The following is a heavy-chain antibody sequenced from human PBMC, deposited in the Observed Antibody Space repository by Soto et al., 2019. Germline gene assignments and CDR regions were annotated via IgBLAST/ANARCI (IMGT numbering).Heavy chain of an antibody. V-gene: IGHV4-59*01. Sequence: PXGTLALSCSVSGGSITSDCLSWIRQPPGKGLEWIGYIYYGAYTNYNPILKSRVTISGDTSKNQVSLKLNSVTTADTAVYYCERWDSNWFDPWGQGVLVTVSS. D-gene: IGHD1-26*01. CDR2: IYYGAYT. CDR3: ERWDSNWFDP. CDR1: GGSITSDC. J-gene: IGHJ5*02.